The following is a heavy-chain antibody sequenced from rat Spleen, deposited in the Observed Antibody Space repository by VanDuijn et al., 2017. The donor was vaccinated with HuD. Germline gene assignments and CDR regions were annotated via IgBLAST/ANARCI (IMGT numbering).Heavy chain of an antibody. D-gene: IGHD3-1*01. CDR1: GYSITSNY. V-gene: IGHV3-1*01. J-gene: IGHJ2*01. CDR3: ARGPAPDY. Sequence: EVQLQESGPGLVKPSQSLSLTCSVTGYSITSNYWGWIRKFPGHKMEWMGYISYSGGTSYNPSLESRISITRDTSKNQFFLHLNSVTTEDTATYYCARGPAPDYWGQGVTVTVSS. CDR2: ISYSGGT.